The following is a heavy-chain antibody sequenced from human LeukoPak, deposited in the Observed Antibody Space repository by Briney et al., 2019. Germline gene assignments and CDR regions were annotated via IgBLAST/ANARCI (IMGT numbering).Heavy chain of an antibody. Sequence: PGGSLRLSCAASGFTFSSYAMTWVRQAPGKGLEWVSLISGSGGRTYYADSVQGRFTISRDNSKNTLNLQMNSLRAEDTAVYYCAKDMRSSWCMFDYWGQGALVTVSS. V-gene: IGHV3-23*01. J-gene: IGHJ4*02. CDR1: GFTFSSYA. D-gene: IGHD6-19*01. CDR2: ISGSGGRT. CDR3: AKDMRSSWCMFDY.